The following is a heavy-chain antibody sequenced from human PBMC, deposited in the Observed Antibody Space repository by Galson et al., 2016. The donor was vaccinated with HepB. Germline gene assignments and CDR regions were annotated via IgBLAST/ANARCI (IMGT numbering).Heavy chain of an antibody. Sequence: SLRLSCADSGFTFSSDSMNRARQAPGKGLEWISSISRSSSHKYYADSVTGRFTISRDNAKRSLYLQMNSLRVEDTAVYYCVREGGYCYGDSCRYFDLWGRGTVVTVSS. CDR2: ISRSSSHK. CDR1: GFTFSSDS. V-gene: IGHV3-21*01. CDR3: VREGGYCYGDSCRYFDL. J-gene: IGHJ2*01. D-gene: IGHD2-15*01.